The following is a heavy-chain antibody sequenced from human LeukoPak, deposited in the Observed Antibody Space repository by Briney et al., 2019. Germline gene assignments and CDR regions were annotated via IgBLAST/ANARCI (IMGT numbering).Heavy chain of an antibody. CDR3: ARRRGSGWSLFDS. V-gene: IGHV4-39*01. D-gene: IGHD6-19*01. Sequence: SETLSLTCTVSGDSVSSSYYFWGWIRQPPGKGLEWIGEVHHSGSTYHNPSLKSRVTISVDTSKNRVSLKLTSVTAADTAVYYWARRRGSGWSLFDSWG. CDR1: GDSVSSSYYF. J-gene: IGHJ5*01. CDR2: VHHSGST.